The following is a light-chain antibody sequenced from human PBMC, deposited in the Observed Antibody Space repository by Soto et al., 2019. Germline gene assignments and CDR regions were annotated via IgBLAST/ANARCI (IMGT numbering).Light chain of an antibody. CDR2: AAS. CDR1: QSIGKY. V-gene: IGKV1-39*01. CDR3: QQSYNTPLT. Sequence: DIQMTQSPSSLSASVGDRVTITCRASQSIGKYLNWYQQKPGKAPKLLVYAASSLQSGVQSRFNGSESGTDFSLTITSLQPEDSATYYCQQSYNTPLTVGAGTKVDI. J-gene: IGKJ4*01.